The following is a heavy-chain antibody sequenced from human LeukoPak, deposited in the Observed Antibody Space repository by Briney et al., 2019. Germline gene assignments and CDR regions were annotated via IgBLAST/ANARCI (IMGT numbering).Heavy chain of an antibody. CDR1: GGSFSGYY. CDR2: INHSGST. J-gene: IGHJ4*02. V-gene: IGHV4-34*01. Sequence: PSETLSLTCAVYGGSFSGYYWSWIRQPPGKGLEWIGEINHSGSTNYNPSLKSRVTISVDTSKNQFSLKLSSVAAADTAVYHCARGRELWLLSYWGQGTLVTVSS. D-gene: IGHD5-18*01. CDR3: ARGRELWLLSY.